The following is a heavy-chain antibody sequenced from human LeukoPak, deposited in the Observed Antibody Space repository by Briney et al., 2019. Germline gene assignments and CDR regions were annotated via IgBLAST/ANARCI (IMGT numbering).Heavy chain of an antibody. J-gene: IGHJ4*02. V-gene: IGHV4-34*01. Sequence: SETLSLTCAVYGGSFSGYYWSWIRQPPGKGLEWIGEINHSGSTNYNPSLKSRVTISVDTSKNQFSLKLSSVTAADTAVYYCARGLLSSFYYYDSRGYLMLGYWGQGTLVTVSS. CDR1: GGSFSGYY. CDR2: INHSGST. CDR3: ARGLLSSFYYYDSRGYLMLGY. D-gene: IGHD3-22*01.